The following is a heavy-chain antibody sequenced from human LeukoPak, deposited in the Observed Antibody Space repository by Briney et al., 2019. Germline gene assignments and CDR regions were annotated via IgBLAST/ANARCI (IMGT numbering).Heavy chain of an antibody. CDR3: ASTVTTSGVEVD. J-gene: IGHJ4*02. CDR2: ISSSSSYI. D-gene: IGHD4-17*01. Sequence: GGSLRLSCAASGFTFSSYSMNWVRQAPGKGLEWVSSISSSSSYIYYADSVKGRFTISRDSAKNSLYLQMNSLRAEDTAVYYCASTVTTSGVEVDWGQGTLVTVSS. CDR1: GFTFSSYS. V-gene: IGHV3-21*01.